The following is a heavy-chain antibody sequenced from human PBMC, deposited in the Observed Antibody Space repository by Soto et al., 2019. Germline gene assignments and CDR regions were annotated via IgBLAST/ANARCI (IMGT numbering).Heavy chain of an antibody. CDR1: GYTFTSYD. V-gene: IGHV1-8*01. J-gene: IGHJ4*02. CDR2: MNPNSGNT. CDR3: ARFIDDILTGYEIFDY. Sequence: ASVKVSFKASGYTFTSYDINWVRQATGQGLEWMGWMNPNSGNTGYAQKFQGRVTMTRNTSISTAYMELSSLRSEDTAVYYCARFIDDILTGYEIFDYWGQGTLVTVSS. D-gene: IGHD3-9*01.